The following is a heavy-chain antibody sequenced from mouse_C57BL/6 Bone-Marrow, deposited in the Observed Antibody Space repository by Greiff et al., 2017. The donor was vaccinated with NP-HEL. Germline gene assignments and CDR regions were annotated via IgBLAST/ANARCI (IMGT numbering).Heavy chain of an antibody. J-gene: IGHJ2*01. V-gene: IGHV1-76*01. D-gene: IGHD1-1*01. CDR2: IYPGSGNT. Sequence: VQLQQSGAELVRPGASVKLSCKASGYTFTDYYINWVKQRPGQGLEWIARIYPGSGNTYYNEKFKGKATLTAEKSSSTAYMQLSSLTSEDSAVYCCAAKDYYGSSYVAYYFDYWGQGTTLTVSS. CDR3: AAKDYYGSSYVAYYFDY. CDR1: GYTFTDYY.